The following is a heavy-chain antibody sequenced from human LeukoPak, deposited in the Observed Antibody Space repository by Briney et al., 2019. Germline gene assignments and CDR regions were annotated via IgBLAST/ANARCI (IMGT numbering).Heavy chain of an antibody. J-gene: IGHJ4*02. Sequence: GGSLRLSCAASGFPFSSYWMTWVRQTPGKGLEWVANIKHDGSDAYYADSVSGRLTVSRDNAKNSLYLQMNSLRAEDTAVYYCARSSRYSSGWYGRRGYFDYWGQGTLVTVSS. CDR1: GFPFSSYW. CDR3: ARSSRYSSGWYGRRGYFDY. D-gene: IGHD6-19*01. V-gene: IGHV3-7*01. CDR2: IKHDGSDA.